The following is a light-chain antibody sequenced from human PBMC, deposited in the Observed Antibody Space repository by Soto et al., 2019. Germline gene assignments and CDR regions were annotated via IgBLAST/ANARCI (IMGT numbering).Light chain of an antibody. CDR3: QQCVTAPLT. J-gene: IGKJ1*01. Sequence: EIVMTQSPATLSVSPGERATLSCRASQSVSNNLAWYQQKPGQAPRLLIYGASTRATGIPARFSGSGSGTEFTLTISSLQSEDFAVYYCQQCVTAPLTFGPGTKVEI. V-gene: IGKV3-15*01. CDR2: GAS. CDR1: QSVSNN.